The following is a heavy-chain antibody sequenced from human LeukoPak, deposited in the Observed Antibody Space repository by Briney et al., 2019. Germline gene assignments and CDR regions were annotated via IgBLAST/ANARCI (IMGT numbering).Heavy chain of an antibody. V-gene: IGHV1-18*01. CDR2: ISADNGNT. D-gene: IGHD3-3*01. J-gene: IGHJ4*02. Sequence: GASVKVSCKVSGYTFTSYGSSWVRQAPGQGLEWMGWISADNGNTNYAQKFQGRVTMTTDTSTSTAYMELRSLRSDDTAVYYCARAPRYDFWSGYYTDFDYWGQGTLVTVSS. CDR1: GYTFTSYG. CDR3: ARAPRYDFWSGYYTDFDY.